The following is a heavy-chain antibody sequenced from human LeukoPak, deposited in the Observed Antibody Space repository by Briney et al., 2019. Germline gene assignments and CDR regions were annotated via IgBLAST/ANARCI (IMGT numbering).Heavy chain of an antibody. CDR1: GGSFSGYY. CDR2: INHSGST. J-gene: IGHJ4*02. CDR3: AREWGGSPKD. Sequence: SETLSLTCAVYGGSFSGYYRSWIRQPTGKGLEWIGEINHSGSTNYNPSLKSRVTISVDTSKNRFSLKLSSVTAADTAVYYCAREWGGSPKDWGQGTLVTVSS. V-gene: IGHV4-34*01. D-gene: IGHD3-16*01.